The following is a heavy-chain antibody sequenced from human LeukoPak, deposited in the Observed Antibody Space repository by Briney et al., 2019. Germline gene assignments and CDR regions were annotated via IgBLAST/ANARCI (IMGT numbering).Heavy chain of an antibody. V-gene: IGHV3-48*04. CDR2: ISSSGSTI. CDR3: AREALREDYYYGMDV. CDR1: GFTFSSYW. Sequence: GGSLRLSCAASGFTFSSYWMNWVRQAPGKGLVWVSYISSSGSTIYYADSVKGRFTISRDNAKNSLYLQMNSLRAEDTAVYYCAREALREDYYYGMDVWGQGTTVTVSS. J-gene: IGHJ6*02. D-gene: IGHD1-26*01.